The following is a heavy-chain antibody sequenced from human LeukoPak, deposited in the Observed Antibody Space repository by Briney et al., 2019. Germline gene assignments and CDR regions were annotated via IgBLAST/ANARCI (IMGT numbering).Heavy chain of an antibody. J-gene: IGHJ4*02. D-gene: IGHD3-10*01. Sequence: SETLSLTCAVYGGSFSGYYWSWIRQPPGKGLEWIGEINHSGSTNYNPSLKNRVTISVDTSKNQFSLKLSSVTAADTAVYYCASFSYYGSGSYYRPLDYWGQGTLVTVSS. V-gene: IGHV4-34*01. CDR2: INHSGST. CDR1: GGSFSGYY. CDR3: ASFSYYGSGSYYRPLDY.